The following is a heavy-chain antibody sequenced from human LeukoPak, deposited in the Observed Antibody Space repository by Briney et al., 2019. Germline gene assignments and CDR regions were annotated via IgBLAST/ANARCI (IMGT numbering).Heavy chain of an antibody. V-gene: IGHV1-2*02. J-gene: IGHJ6*03. CDR1: GGTFSSYA. CDR2: INPNSGGT. CDR3: ASRTLGLLRKGGPMDV. D-gene: IGHD3-16*01. Sequence: GASVKVSCKASGGTFSSYAISWVRQAPGQGLEWMGWINPNSGGTNYAQKFQGRVTMTRDTSISTAYMELSSLRSDDTAVYYCASRTLGLLRKGGPMDVWGKGTTVTVSS.